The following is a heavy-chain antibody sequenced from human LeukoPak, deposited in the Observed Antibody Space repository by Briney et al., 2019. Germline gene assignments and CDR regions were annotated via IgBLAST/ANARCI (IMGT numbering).Heavy chain of an antibody. J-gene: IGHJ4*02. CDR1: GFTFSNYA. D-gene: IGHD6-6*01. CDR2: IIGSGGDT. Sequence: GGSLRLSCAASGFTFSNYAMNWVRQTPGKGLEWVSSIIGSGGDTYYAESVRGRFTISRDNSKNTLFLQMNSLRADATAVYYCAKTDHASSHVDLFDYWGQGTLVTVSS. CDR3: AKTDHASSHVDLFDY. V-gene: IGHV3-23*01.